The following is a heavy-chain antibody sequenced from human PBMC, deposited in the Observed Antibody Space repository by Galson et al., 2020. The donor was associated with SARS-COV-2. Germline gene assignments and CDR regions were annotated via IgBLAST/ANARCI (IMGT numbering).Heavy chain of an antibody. J-gene: IGHJ5*02. Sequence: ASVKVSCKASGYTFTSYGISWVRQAPGQGLEWMGWISAYNGNTNYAQKLQGRVTMTTDTSTSTAYMELRSLRSDDTAVYYCARGVLWFGAGVWFDPWGQGTLVTVSS. CDR3: ARGVLWFGAGVWFDP. V-gene: IGHV1-18*04. CDR1: GYTFTSYG. CDR2: ISAYNGNT. D-gene: IGHD3-10*01.